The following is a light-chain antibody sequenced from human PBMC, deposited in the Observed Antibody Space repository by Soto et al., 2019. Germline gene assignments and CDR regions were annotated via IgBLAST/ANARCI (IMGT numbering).Light chain of an antibody. Sequence: DIQMTQSPSSLSASVGDRVTITCRASQTISSYLNWYQQTPGKAPKLLIYAASSLQSGVPSRFSGRGSGTDLTLTISSLQPADFATYYCQQSYSTPLTFGGGTKVEI. CDR2: AAS. CDR3: QQSYSTPLT. J-gene: IGKJ4*01. V-gene: IGKV1-39*01. CDR1: QTISSY.